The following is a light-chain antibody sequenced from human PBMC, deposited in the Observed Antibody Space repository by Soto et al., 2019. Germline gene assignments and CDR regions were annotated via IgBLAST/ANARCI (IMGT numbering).Light chain of an antibody. CDR3: QSYDSSLSADV. Sequence: QSALTQPASVSGSPGQSITISCTGTTSDVGAYNYVSWYQQHPGNAPKLIIYEVSRRPSGVSSRFSASKSGSTASLTIAGLRAEDEADYYCQSYDSSLSADVFGTGTKVTVL. V-gene: IGLV2-14*01. CDR1: TSDVGAYNY. CDR2: EVS. J-gene: IGLJ1*01.